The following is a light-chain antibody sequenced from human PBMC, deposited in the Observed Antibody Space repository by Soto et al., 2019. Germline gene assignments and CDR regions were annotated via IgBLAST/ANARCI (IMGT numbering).Light chain of an antibody. CDR2: GAS. J-gene: IGKJ4*01. CDR1: QSVSSTS. CDR3: QQYGSSPLT. Sequence: EIVLTQSPATLSLSPGERATLSCRASQSVSSTSLAWYQQKPGQAPRLLIYGASIRATGIPDRVSGSGSGTAFSLTTSRLEPEDFAMYYCQQYGSSPLTFGGGTKVEIK. V-gene: IGKV3-20*01.